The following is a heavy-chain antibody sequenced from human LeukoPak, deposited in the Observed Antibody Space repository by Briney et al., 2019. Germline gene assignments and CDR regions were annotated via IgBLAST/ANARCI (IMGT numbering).Heavy chain of an antibody. CDR3: AKGGLRFLEWLLRKAYYI. CDR1: VFPFSSYL. CDR2: IRYDGSNK. D-gene: IGHD3-3*01. Sequence: PGGSLRLSCAASVFPFSSYLMPWVRQAPAKGLEWVAFIRYDGSNKYYAAAVKRRFHISRENSKHTLSRQMDIWRAEAMVLFYCAKGGLRFLEWLLRKAYYIWGQGKMVTVSA. V-gene: IGHV3-30*02. J-gene: IGHJ3*02.